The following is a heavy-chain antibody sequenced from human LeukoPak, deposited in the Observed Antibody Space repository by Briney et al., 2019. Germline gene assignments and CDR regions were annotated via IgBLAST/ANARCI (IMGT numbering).Heavy chain of an antibody. CDR1: GFTFSSYW. V-gene: IGHV3-7*01. J-gene: IGHJ6*03. CDR2: IKQDGSEK. CDR3: ARGGDFWSGYYRGYYYYMDV. Sequence: GGSLRLSCAASGFTFSSYWMSWVRQAPGKGLEWVANIKQDGSEKYYVDSVKGRFSISRDNAKNSLYLQMNSLRAEDTAVYYCARGGDFWSGYYRGYYYYMDVWGKGTTVTVSS. D-gene: IGHD3-3*01.